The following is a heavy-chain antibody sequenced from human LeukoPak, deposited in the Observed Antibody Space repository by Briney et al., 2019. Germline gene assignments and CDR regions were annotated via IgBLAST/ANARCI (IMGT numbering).Heavy chain of an antibody. D-gene: IGHD6-19*01. CDR2: ISSSSSYI. CDR3: ARTVAAVAGPFDY. CDR1: GFTFSSYS. V-gene: IGHV3-21*01. Sequence: GGSLRLSCAASGFTFSSYSMNWVRQAPGKGLEWVSSISSSSSYIYYADSVKGRFTISRDNAKNSLYLQMNSLRAEDTAVYYCARTVAAVAGPFDYWGQGTLVTVPS. J-gene: IGHJ4*02.